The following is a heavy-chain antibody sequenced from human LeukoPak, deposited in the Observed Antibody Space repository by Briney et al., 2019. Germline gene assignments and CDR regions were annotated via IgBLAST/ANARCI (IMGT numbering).Heavy chain of an antibody. Sequence: PSETQSLTCAVYGGSFSGYYWSWIRQPPGKGLEWIGEINHSGSTNYNPSLKSRVTISVDTSKNQFSLKLSSVTAADTAVYYCARGGVSLWFGELLSNWFDPWGQGTLVTVSS. CDR2: INHSGST. CDR1: GGSFSGYY. CDR3: ARGGVSLWFGELLSNWFDP. D-gene: IGHD3-10*01. V-gene: IGHV4-34*01. J-gene: IGHJ5*02.